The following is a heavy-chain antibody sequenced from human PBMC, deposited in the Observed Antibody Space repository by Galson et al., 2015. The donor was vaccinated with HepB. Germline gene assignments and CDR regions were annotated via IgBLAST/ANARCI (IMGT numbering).Heavy chain of an antibody. D-gene: IGHD4-23*01. CDR1: GYTFTSYV. V-gene: IGHV1-3*04. CDR3: ARDQADYGGYSPLGY. CDR2: IHTGNGNT. J-gene: IGHJ4*02. Sequence: SVKVSCKASGYTFTSYVMHWVRQAPGQSLEWMGWIHTGNGNTKYSQKFQGRVTITRDTSASTAYMNLSSLRSEDTAVYYCARDQADYGGYSPLGYWGQGTLITVSS.